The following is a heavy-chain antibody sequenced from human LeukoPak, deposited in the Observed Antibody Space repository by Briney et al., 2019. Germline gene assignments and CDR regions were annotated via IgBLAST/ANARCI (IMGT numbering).Heavy chain of an antibody. J-gene: IGHJ3*02. CDR2: MSFSGSTI. CDR1: GFTFSSYE. V-gene: IGHV3-48*03. Sequence: PGGSLRLSCVASGFTFSSYEMNWVRQAPGRGLEWISYMSFSGSTIYYADSVKGRFTISRDNAKNSLYLQMNSLRAEDTAVYYCARGYSSYYPDAFDIWGQETMVTVSS. D-gene: IGHD5-12*01. CDR3: ARGYSSYYPDAFDI.